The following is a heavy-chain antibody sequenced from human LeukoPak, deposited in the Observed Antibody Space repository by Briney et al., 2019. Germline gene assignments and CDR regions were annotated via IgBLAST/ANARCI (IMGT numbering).Heavy chain of an antibody. Sequence: GGSLRLSCAASGFTFSSYGMHWVRQAPGKGLEWVAVIWYDGSSKYYADSVKGRFTISRDNSKNTLYLQMNSLRAEDTAVYYCARPRSRYYYYYYMDVWGKGTTVTVSS. CDR3: ARPRSRYYYYYYMDV. CDR2: IWYDGSSK. V-gene: IGHV3-33*01. CDR1: GFTFSSYG. J-gene: IGHJ6*03.